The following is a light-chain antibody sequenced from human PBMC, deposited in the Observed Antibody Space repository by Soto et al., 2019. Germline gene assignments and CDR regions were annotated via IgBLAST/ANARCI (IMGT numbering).Light chain of an antibody. V-gene: IGKV3-11*01. CDR2: DAS. CDR1: QSVSSY. CDR3: QQRSNWPRT. Sequence: EIVLTQSPATLSLSPGERATLSCRASQSVSSYLAWYQQKPGQAPRLLIYDASNRATGIPARFSGGGSGTDFTLPISSLEPEDFAVYYCQQRSNWPRTFGQGTKVEI. J-gene: IGKJ1*01.